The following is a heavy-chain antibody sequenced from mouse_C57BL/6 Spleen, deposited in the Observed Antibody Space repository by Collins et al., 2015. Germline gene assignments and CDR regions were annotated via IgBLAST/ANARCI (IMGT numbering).Heavy chain of an antibody. V-gene: IGHV1-69*01. Sequence: QVQLQQPGAELVRPGSSVKLSCKASGYTFTSYWMHWVKQRPGQGLEWIGEIDPSDSYTNYNQKFKGKSTLTVDKSSSTAYMQLSSLTSEDSAVYYCARSHYYGSSTWYFDVWGTGTTVTVSS. CDR2: IDPSDSYT. CDR3: ARSHYYGSSTWYFDV. J-gene: IGHJ1*03. CDR1: GYTFTSYW. D-gene: IGHD1-1*01.